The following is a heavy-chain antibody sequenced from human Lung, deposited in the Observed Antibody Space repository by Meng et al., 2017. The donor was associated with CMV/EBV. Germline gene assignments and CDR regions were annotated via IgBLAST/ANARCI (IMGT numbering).Heavy chain of an antibody. J-gene: IGHJ4*02. CDR1: GYTFRSTS. V-gene: IGHV1-69*05. CDR2: ITPAIETA. CDR3: ARGPSITDGGVIIWPLED. D-gene: IGHD3-16*02. Sequence: SVKVSXKASGYTFRSTSLMWVRQAPGQGLEWMGGITPAIETADYAQKFRDRVTITTDDSATTAYMEMNSLRSEDTAVYFCARGPSITDGGVIIWPLEDCGKETLLTVSS.